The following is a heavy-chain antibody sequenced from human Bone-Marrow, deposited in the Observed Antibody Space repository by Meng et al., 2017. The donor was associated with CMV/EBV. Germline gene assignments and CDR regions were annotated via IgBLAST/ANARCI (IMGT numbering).Heavy chain of an antibody. D-gene: IGHD6-6*01. CDR3: ASDSSSSNSDY. CDR2: ISGSGGST. J-gene: IGHJ4*01. CDR1: GFTLSSYA. Sequence: GGSLRLSCAASGFTLSSYAMSWVRQAPGKGLEWVSAISGSGGSTYYADSVKGRFTISRDNSKNTLYLQMNSLRAEDTAVYYCASDSSSSNSDYWGHGTLVTVSS. V-gene: IGHV3-23*01.